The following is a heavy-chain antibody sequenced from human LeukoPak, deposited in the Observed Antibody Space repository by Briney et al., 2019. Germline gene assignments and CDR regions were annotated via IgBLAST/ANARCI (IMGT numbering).Heavy chain of an antibody. CDR1: GFTFSSYA. D-gene: IGHD6-13*01. CDR2: ISYDGSNK. V-gene: IGHV3-30-3*01. Sequence: GRSLRLSCAASGFTFSSYAMHWVRQAPGKGLEWGAVISYDGSNKYYADSVKGRFTISRDNSKNTLYLQMNSLRAEDTAVYYCARDPPYSSSWYHFDYWGQGTLVTVSS. CDR3: ARDPPYSSSWYHFDY. J-gene: IGHJ4*02.